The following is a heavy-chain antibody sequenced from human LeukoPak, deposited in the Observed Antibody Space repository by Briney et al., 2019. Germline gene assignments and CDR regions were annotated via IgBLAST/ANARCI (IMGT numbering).Heavy chain of an antibody. CDR2: IYYSGST. Sequence: SSETLSLTCTVSGGSISSYYWSWIRQPPGKGLERIGYIYYSGSTNYNPSLKSRVTISVDTSKNQFSLKLSSVTAADTAVYYCARGKIAAAGHNWFDPWGQGTLVTVSS. CDR1: GGSISSYY. CDR3: ARGKIAAAGHNWFDP. J-gene: IGHJ5*02. D-gene: IGHD6-13*01. V-gene: IGHV4-59*01.